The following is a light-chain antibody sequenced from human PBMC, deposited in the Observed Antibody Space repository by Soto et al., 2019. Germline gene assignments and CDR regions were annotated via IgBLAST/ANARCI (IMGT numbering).Light chain of an antibody. CDR3: SSYKSSSTYV. CDR2: DVS. V-gene: IGLV2-18*02. J-gene: IGLJ1*01. Sequence: QSALTLPPSVSGPPGPPVAICCTGTSSDVGSYHRVSWYQQSPGTAPKLRHYDVSKRPSGGPDRFSGSKSGNTASLTISGLQAEDEAEYYCSSYKSSSTYVFGTGTKVTVL. CDR1: SSDVGSYHR.